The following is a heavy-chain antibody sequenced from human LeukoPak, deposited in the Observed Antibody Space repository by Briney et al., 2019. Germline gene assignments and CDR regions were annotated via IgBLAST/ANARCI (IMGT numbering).Heavy chain of an antibody. CDR2: ISGSGGST. D-gene: IGHD2-2*01. Sequence: GGSLRLSCAASGFTFSSYAMSWVRQAPGKGLEWVSAISGSGGSTYYADSVKGRFTISRDNSKNTLYLQMNSLRAEDTAVYYCAKGKGVVPAAIRGGNWFDPWGQGTLATVSS. CDR1: GFTFSSYA. V-gene: IGHV3-23*01. CDR3: AKGKGVVPAAIRGGNWFDP. J-gene: IGHJ5*02.